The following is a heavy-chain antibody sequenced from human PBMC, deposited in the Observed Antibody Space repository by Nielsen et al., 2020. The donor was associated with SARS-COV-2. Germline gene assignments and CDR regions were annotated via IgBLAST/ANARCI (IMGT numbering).Heavy chain of an antibody. J-gene: IGHJ6*02. Sequence: SETLSLTCAVYGGSFSGYYWSWIRQPPGKGLEWIGEINHSGSTNYNPSLKSRVTMSVDTSKNQFSLKLSSVTAADTAVYYCARGDVGYDSWGGMDVWGQGTTVTVSS. D-gene: IGHD3-22*01. CDR3: ARGDVGYDSWGGMDV. CDR1: GGSFSGYY. CDR2: INHSGST. V-gene: IGHV4-34*01.